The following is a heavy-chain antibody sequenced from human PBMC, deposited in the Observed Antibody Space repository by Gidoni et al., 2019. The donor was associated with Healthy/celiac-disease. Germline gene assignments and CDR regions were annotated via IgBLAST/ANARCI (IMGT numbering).Heavy chain of an antibody. CDR2: MSSSSSTI. CDR3: ARAGATYYDFWSGYFDAFDI. D-gene: IGHD3-3*01. CDR1: GFTFSSYS. J-gene: IGHJ3*02. Sequence: EVQLVESGGGLVQPGGSLRLSCAASGFTFSSYSMNWVRQAPGKGLEWVSYMSSSSSTIYYADSVKGRFTISRDNAKNSLYLQMNSLRAENTAVYYCARAGATYYDFWSGYFDAFDIWGQGTMVTVSS. V-gene: IGHV3-48*04.